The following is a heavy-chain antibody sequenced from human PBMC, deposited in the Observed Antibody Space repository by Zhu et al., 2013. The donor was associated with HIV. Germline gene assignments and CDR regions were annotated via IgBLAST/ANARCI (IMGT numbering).Heavy chain of an antibody. Sequence: QVQLVQSGAEVKKPGASVRVSCKALGYSLTDYYIHWVRQAPGQEFEWLGWISPKSGITKYSETFQGRVTMTRDTSISAVFLDLTTLTSDDTAVYFCARGPMVGVGGDWLDPWGQGTLVSVSS. V-gene: IGHV1-2*02. CDR2: ISPKSGIT. D-gene: IGHD1-26*01. J-gene: IGHJ5*02. CDR3: ARGPMVGVGGDWLDP. CDR1: GYSLTDYY.